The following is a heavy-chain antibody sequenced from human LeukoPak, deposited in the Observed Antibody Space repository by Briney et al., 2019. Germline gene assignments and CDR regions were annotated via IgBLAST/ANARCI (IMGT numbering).Heavy chain of an antibody. CDR2: ISYDGTNK. J-gene: IGHJ4*02. Sequence: GGSLILSCAVSGFTFSSYGMHWVRQAPGKGLEWMAVISYDGTNKHYADSVKGRFTISRDNSKNTLYLQMNSLRAEDTAVYYCAKDLNYDFWSGLGNWGQGTLVTVSS. V-gene: IGHV3-30*18. D-gene: IGHD3-3*01. CDR1: GFTFSSYG. CDR3: AKDLNYDFWSGLGN.